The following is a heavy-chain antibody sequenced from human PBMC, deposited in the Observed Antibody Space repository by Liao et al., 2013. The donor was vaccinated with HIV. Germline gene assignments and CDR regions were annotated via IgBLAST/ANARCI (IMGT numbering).Heavy chain of an antibody. CDR2: IYTGMSTTGTT. D-gene: IGHD2-2*01. CDR3: AICSRPHYYYYMDV. Sequence: QVRLQESGPGLVKPSQTLSLTCTVSGDLIRRDNYYWTWIRQPAGRGLEWIGHIYTGMSTTGTTNYNPSLKSRVSISADTSKNQFSLKLSSVTAADTAVYYCAICSRPHYYYYMDVWGKGTTVTVSS. V-gene: IGHV4-61*02. J-gene: IGHJ6*03. CDR1: GDLIRRDNYY.